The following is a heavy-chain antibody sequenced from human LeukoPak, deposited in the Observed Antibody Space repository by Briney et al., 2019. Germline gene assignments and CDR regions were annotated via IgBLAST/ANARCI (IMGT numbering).Heavy chain of an antibody. CDR2: IIPIFETA. J-gene: IGHJ4*02. Sequence: SVKVSCKASGYTFTSYGISWVRQAPGQGLEWMGGIIPIFETANYAQKFQGRVTITADESTSTAYMELSSLRSEDTAVYYCARDTYYYGEDYWGQGTLVTVSS. CDR1: GYTFTSYG. D-gene: IGHD3-10*01. CDR3: ARDTYYYGEDY. V-gene: IGHV1-69*13.